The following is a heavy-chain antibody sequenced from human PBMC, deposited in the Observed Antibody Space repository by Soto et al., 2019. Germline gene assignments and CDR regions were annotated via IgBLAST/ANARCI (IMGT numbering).Heavy chain of an antibody. Sequence: GGSLRLSCAASGFTFSSYGMHWVRQAPGKGLEWVAVIWYDGSNKYYADSVKGRFTISRDNSKNTLYLQMNSLRAEDTAVYYCARFPIYYYYGMDVWGQGTTVTVSS. CDR3: ARFPIYYYYGMDV. V-gene: IGHV3-33*01. CDR1: GFTFSSYG. CDR2: IWYDGSNK. J-gene: IGHJ6*02.